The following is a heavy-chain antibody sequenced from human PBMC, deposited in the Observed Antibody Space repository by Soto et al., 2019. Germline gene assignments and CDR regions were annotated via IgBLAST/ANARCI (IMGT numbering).Heavy chain of an antibody. CDR3: AKVNLMNWNNGFDH. D-gene: IGHD1-1*01. Sequence: EVQLLESGGGLVQPGGSLRLSCAASGFTFTTYAMTWVRQAPGKGLEWVSAISGSGGSTYYADSVKGRFTISRDNSKNTLYLQMNSLRAEDTAVYYCAKVNLMNWNNGFDHWGQGTLVTVSS. J-gene: IGHJ5*02. CDR1: GFTFTTYA. CDR2: ISGSGGST. V-gene: IGHV3-23*01.